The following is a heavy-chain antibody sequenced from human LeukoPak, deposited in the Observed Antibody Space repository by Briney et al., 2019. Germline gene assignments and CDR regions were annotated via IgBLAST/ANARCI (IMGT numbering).Heavy chain of an antibody. J-gene: IGHJ4*02. CDR1: GFTFSTYG. Sequence: GRSLRLSCAASGFTFSTYGMHWVRQAPGKGLEWVAFIRSDGSTKYFADSVKGRFTISRDNSKNTLYLEMNSLRAEDTAVYYCAKDQLLGGSYTFDYWGQGTLVTVSS. V-gene: IGHV3-30*02. CDR3: AKDQLLGGSYTFDY. CDR2: IRSDGSTK. D-gene: IGHD1-26*01.